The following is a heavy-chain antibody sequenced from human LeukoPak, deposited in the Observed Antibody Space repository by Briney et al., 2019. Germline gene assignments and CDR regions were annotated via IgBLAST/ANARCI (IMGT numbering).Heavy chain of an antibody. CDR1: GGSITNTNY. V-gene: IGHV4-4*02. CDR2: VNLQGST. CDR3: ARQWLVSPLFDY. D-gene: IGHD6-19*01. J-gene: IGHJ4*02. Sequence: SGTLSLTCGVSGGSITNTNYWTWVRQPPGKGLEWIGEVNLQGSTNYNPSLMGRVAISVDTSENHISLQLTSVTAADTAVYYCARQWLVSPLFDYWGQGTLVTVSS.